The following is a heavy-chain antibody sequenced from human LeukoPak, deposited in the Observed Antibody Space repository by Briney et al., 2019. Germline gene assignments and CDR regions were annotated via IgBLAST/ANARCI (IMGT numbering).Heavy chain of an antibody. V-gene: IGHV1-18*01. CDR1: GYTVSSYV. Sequence: GAPAKVSCKASGYTVSSYVINWGRQAHVHGNEWLGRISPYNRHTNYAQKLQGRVTMTTDTSTSTAYMELRSLRSDDTAVYYCARDLYAGVLTYWGQGTLVTVSS. CDR2: ISPYNRHT. J-gene: IGHJ4*02. CDR3: ARDLYAGVLTY. D-gene: IGHD2-21*02.